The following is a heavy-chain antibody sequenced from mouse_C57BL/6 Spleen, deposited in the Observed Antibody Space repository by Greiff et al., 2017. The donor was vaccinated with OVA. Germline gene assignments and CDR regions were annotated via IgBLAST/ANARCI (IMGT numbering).Heavy chain of an antibody. Sequence: VQLQQSGAELVKPGASVKISCKASGYAFSSYWMNWVKQRPGKGLEWIGQIYPGDGDTNYNGKFKGKATLTADKSSSIAYMQLSSLTSEDSAVYFCAREGDGSSPYYFDYWGQGTTLTVSS. D-gene: IGHD1-1*01. CDR2: IYPGDGDT. V-gene: IGHV1-80*01. J-gene: IGHJ2*01. CDR3: AREGDGSSPYYFDY. CDR1: GYAFSSYW.